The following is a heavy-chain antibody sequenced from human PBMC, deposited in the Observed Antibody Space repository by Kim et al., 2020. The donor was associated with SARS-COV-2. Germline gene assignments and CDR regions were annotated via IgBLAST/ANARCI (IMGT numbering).Heavy chain of an antibody. V-gene: IGHV4-39*02. CDR3: ARENTNFVLTGYPRGYYFDY. CDR1: GGSISSSSYY. D-gene: IGHD3-9*01. J-gene: IGHJ4*02. Sequence: SETLSLTCTVSGGSISSSSYYWGWIRQPPGKGLEWIGSIYYSGSTYYNPSLKSRVTISVDTSKNQFSLKLSSVTAADTAVYYCARENTNFVLTGYPRGYYFDYWGQGTLVTVSS. CDR2: IYYSGST.